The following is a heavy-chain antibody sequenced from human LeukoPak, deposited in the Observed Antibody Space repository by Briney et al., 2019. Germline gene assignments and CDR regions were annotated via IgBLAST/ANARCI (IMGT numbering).Heavy chain of an antibody. Sequence: SETLSLTCTVSGGSISSSSYYWGWIRQPPGKGLEWIGSIYYSGSTYYNPSLKSRVTISVDTSKNQSSLKLSSVTAADTAVYYCARHRWELPAYFDYWGQGTLVTVSS. CDR3: ARHRWELPAYFDY. J-gene: IGHJ4*02. D-gene: IGHD1-26*01. V-gene: IGHV4-39*01. CDR1: GGSISSSSYY. CDR2: IYYSGST.